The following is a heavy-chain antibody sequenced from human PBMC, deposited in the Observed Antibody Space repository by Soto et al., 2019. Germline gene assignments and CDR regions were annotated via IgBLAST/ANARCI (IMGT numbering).Heavy chain of an antibody. Sequence: QVQLVESGGGVVQPGRSLRLSCAASGFSLSNYGIHWVRQAPGKGLEWVAVIWHDGSIQQYADSVKGRFTISRDNSKNTLSLQMNSLRAEDTAMYYCATDKSSSPFDYWGPGTLVTVSS. CDR1: GFSLSNYG. CDR2: IWHDGSIQ. V-gene: IGHV3-33*01. D-gene: IGHD2-2*01. J-gene: IGHJ4*02. CDR3: ATDKSSSPFDY.